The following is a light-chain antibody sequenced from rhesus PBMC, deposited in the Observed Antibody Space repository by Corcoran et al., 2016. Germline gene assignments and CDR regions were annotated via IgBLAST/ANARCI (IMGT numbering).Light chain of an antibody. CDR2: GAS. CDR1: QSVSSY. Sequence: QLILTQSPATLSLSPGERATLSCRASQSVSSYLAWYQQKPGQAPRLLIYGASSRATGIPDRFSGGGSGTDFTLTTSSLEPEDVGVYHCYQHSSGYSFGQGTKVEIK. CDR3: YQHSSGYS. J-gene: IGKJ2*01. V-gene: IGKV3-10*01.